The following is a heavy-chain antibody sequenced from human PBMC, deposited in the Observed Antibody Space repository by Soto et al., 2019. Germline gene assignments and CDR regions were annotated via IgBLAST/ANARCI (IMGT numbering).Heavy chain of an antibody. D-gene: IGHD3-3*01. V-gene: IGHV3-33*01. Sequence: QVQLVESGGGVVQPGRSLRLSCAASGFTFSSYGMHWVRQAPGKGLEWVAVIWYDGSNKYYADSVKGRFTISRDNSKNTLYLQMNSLRAEDTAVYYCARDFGEFLVAIGYFDYWGQGTLVTVSS. CDR3: ARDFGEFLVAIGYFDY. CDR2: IWYDGSNK. CDR1: GFTFSSYG. J-gene: IGHJ4*02.